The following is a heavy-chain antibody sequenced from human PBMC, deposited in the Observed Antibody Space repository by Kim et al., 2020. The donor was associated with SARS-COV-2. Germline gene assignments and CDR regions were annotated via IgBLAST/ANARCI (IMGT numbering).Heavy chain of an antibody. J-gene: IGHJ3*02. V-gene: IGHV3-48*03. CDR2: ISSSGSTI. D-gene: IGHD4-17*01. CDR3: ARDGYTVTTRLSDAFDI. CDR1: GFTFSSYE. Sequence: GGSLRLSCAASGFTFSSYEMNWVRQAPGKGLEWVSYISSSGSTIYYADSVKGRFTISRDNAKNSLYLQMNSLRAEDTAVYYCARDGYTVTTRLSDAFDIWGQGTMVTVSS.